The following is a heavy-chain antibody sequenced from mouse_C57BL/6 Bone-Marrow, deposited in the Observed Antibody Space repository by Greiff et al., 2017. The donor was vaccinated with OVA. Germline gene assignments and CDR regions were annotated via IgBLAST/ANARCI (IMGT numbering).Heavy chain of an antibody. CDR2: LYPGDGDN. V-gene: IGHV1-82*01. Sequence: VQLQQSGPELVKPGASVKISCKASGYAFSSSWMNWVKQRPGKGLEWIGRLYPGDGDNNYNGKFKGKATLTSDKSSSTAYMQLSSLTSEDSAVYFCARHEDGYYASYFDYWGQGTTLTVSS. J-gene: IGHJ2*01. CDR3: ARHEDGYYASYFDY. D-gene: IGHD2-3*01. CDR1: GYAFSSSW.